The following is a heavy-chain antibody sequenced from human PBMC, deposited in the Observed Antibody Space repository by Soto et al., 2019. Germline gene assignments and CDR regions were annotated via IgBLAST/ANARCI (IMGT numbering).Heavy chain of an antibody. CDR1: GGSISSSNW. CDR2: IYHSGST. J-gene: IGHJ6*03. V-gene: IGHV4-4*02. D-gene: IGHD3-3*01. CDR3: ARAGVTIFGVVTRTSYYYMDV. Sequence: SETLSLTCAVSGGSISSSNWWSWVRQPPGKGLEWIGEIYHSGSTNCNPSLKSRVTISVDKSKNQFSLKLSSVTAADTAVYYCARAGVTIFGVVTRTSYYYMDVWGKGTTVTVSS.